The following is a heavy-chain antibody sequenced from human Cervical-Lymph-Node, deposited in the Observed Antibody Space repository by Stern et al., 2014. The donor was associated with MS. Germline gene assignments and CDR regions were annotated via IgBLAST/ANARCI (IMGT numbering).Heavy chain of an antibody. CDR3: ARDTSSPERSDW. J-gene: IGHJ4*02. CDR1: GFTVSRDY. V-gene: IGHV3-53*01. Sequence: EVQLVESGGGVIQPGGSLRLSCTASGFTVSRDYMTWVRQAPGKGLEWVSIRRKVGNTFYTDSVKDRFTISRDDSKNTVYLHMKSLRAEDTAMYYCARDTSSPERSDWWGQGTLVTVSS. D-gene: IGHD3-16*01. CDR2: RRKVGNT.